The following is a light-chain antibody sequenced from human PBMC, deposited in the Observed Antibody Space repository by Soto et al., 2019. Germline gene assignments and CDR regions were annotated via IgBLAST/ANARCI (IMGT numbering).Light chain of an antibody. CDR1: QSVSSSY. J-gene: IGKJ1*01. CDR3: QQYNNWLVT. V-gene: IGKV3-15*01. Sequence: EIVLTQSPGTLSLSPGERATLSCRASQSVSSSYLAWYQQKPGQAPRLLIYAASTRATGISTRFSGSGSGTEFTLTITSLQSEDFAVYYCQQYNNWLVTFGQGTKVDIK. CDR2: AAS.